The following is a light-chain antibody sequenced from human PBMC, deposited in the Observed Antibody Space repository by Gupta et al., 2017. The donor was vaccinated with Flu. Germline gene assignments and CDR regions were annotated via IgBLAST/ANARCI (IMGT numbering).Light chain of an antibody. V-gene: IGKV1-9*01. CDR2: TAS. Sequence: PSCLLASVGDRVTITCLARQGISSYLAWYQQKPGEAPKLLIHTASSWQSGVPSRFSGSGSGTEFTLTISSLQPEDFATYYCQQRYSYPITFGQGTRLEIK. CDR1: QGISSY. CDR3: QQRYSYPIT. J-gene: IGKJ5*01.